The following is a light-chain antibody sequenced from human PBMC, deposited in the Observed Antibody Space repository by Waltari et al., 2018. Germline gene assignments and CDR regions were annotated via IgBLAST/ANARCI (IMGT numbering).Light chain of an antibody. Sequence: EIMLTQSPGTLSLSPGERATLSCRASQSISRYVAWYQQKPGQAPRLLIYDASSRATGIPDRFSGSGSGTDFSLTISRLEHEDFAVYYCQKYGSLPATFGQGTKVEIK. CDR2: DAS. CDR1: QSISRY. J-gene: IGKJ1*01. V-gene: IGKV3-20*01. CDR3: QKYGSLPAT.